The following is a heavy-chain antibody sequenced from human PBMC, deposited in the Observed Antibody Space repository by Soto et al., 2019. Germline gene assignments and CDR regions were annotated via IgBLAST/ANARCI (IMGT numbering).Heavy chain of an antibody. J-gene: IGHJ4*02. Sequence: QVQLEQSGAEVKKSGASVKVSCKASGYTFTAYYIHWVRQAPGQGLEWMGWINPDTGGTDYTQKFQGWVTMTRDTSIRTAYMELSSLKSDDTAIYFCARAVARDGSSWYKGGYDSWGQGTLVTVSA. V-gene: IGHV1-2*04. D-gene: IGHD6-13*01. CDR2: INPDTGGT. CDR1: GYTFTAYY. CDR3: ARAVARDGSSWYKGGYDS.